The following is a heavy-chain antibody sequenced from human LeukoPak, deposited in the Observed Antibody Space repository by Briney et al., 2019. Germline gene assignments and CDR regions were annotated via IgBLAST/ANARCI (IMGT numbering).Heavy chain of an antibody. CDR3: ARGASRIAADGYYYYYYMDV. CDR2: MNPNSGNT. D-gene: IGHD6-13*01. Sequence: GASVKVSCKASGYTFTNYDINWVRQATGQGLEWMGWMNPNSGNTGYAQKFQGRVTMTRNTSISTAYMELSSLRSEDTAVYYCARGASRIAADGYYYYYYMDVWGKGTTVTVSS. CDR1: GYTFTNYD. V-gene: IGHV1-8*01. J-gene: IGHJ6*03.